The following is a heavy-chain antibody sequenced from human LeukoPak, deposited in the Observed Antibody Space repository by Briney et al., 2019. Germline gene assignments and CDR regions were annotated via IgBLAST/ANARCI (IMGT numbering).Heavy chain of an antibody. CDR1: GYIFNSYA. J-gene: IGHJ4*02. V-gene: IGHV1-18*01. CDR2: ISAFNGNT. CDR3: ARGGIVGDPYYFDY. D-gene: IGHD1-26*01. Sequence: VASVKVSYKASGYIFNSYAMTWVRQAPGLGLEWMGWISAFNGNTNYPQKFQGRVTMTTDTSTSTAYMELRSLRSDDTAVYYCARGGIVGDPYYFDYWGQGTLVTVSS.